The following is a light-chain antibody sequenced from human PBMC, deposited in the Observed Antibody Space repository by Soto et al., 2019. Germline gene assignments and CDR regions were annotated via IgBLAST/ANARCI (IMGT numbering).Light chain of an antibody. CDR1: QSVSNNY. Sequence: EIVWTQSPGTLSLSPGERSTLSCRASQSVSNNYLAWYQQNPGQPPRLLIYGASNRDTGIPDRFSGSGSGTALTLNISRLEPEDFAVYYCQQYHNLWTVGPGTQVDIK. CDR2: GAS. J-gene: IGKJ1*01. CDR3: QQYHNLWT. V-gene: IGKV3-20*01.